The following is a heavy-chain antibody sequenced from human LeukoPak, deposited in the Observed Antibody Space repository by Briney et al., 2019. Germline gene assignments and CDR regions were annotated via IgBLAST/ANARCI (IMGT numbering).Heavy chain of an antibody. CDR2: VRTDGREK. CDR1: GFTLGDHW. CDR3: AKDFIAVAGLVDY. J-gene: IGHJ4*02. D-gene: IGHD6-19*01. Sequence: PGGSLRLSCATSGFTLGDHWMTWVRQAPGKGLEWVANVRTDGREKYYADSVKGRFTISRDNSKNTLYLQMNSLRAEDTAVYYCAKDFIAVAGLVDYWGQGTLVTVSS. V-gene: IGHV3-7*01.